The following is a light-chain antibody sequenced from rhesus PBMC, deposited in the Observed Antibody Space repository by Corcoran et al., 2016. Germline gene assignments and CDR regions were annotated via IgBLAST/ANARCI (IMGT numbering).Light chain of an antibody. CDR3: QQYNHSPFT. V-gene: IGKV1-66*01. CDR2: FAP. Sequence: DIQTTQSPSSLSAAVGDRVTITCRASQDINNYLSWYQQKPGKAPKPLIYFAPSLEAGAPSGFSGTRSGTDYSLTISSLQPEGFATNYCQQYNHSPFTFGPGTKLDIK. CDR1: QDINNY. J-gene: IGKJ3*01.